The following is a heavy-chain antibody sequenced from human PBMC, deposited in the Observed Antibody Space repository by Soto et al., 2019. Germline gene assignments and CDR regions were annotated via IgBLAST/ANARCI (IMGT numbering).Heavy chain of an antibody. CDR1: GGSIISSDFY. Sequence: SEPLSLTCTVSGGSIISSDFYWGWVRQPPGKGLEWIGSIFYLGSSYYNPSLKSRVTMSVDTSKNQFSLRLRSVTAADTALYFCARHAVALRTNNWFDPWGQGIMVSVSS. CDR2: IFYLGSS. CDR3: ARHAVALRTNNWFDP. V-gene: IGHV4-39*01. D-gene: IGHD1-1*01. J-gene: IGHJ5*02.